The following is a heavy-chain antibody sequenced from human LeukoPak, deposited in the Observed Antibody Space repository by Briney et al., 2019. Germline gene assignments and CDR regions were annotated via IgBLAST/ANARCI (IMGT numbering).Heavy chain of an antibody. V-gene: IGHV4-38-2*02. CDR1: GYSISSGYY. Sequence: SETLSLTCAVSGYSISSGYYLGWIRQPPGKGLEWIGSIYHSGSTYYNPSLKSRVTISVDTSKNQFSLKLGSVNAADTGVYYCARDGAYYDILTGYHPLDYWGQGTLVTVSS. J-gene: IGHJ4*02. D-gene: IGHD3-9*01. CDR2: IYHSGST. CDR3: ARDGAYYDILTGYHPLDY.